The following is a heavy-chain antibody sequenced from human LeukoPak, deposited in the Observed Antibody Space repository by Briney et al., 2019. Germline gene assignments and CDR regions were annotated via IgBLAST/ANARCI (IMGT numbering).Heavy chain of an antibody. V-gene: IGHV4-4*07. CDR3: ARQIASAGTAGFDF. D-gene: IGHD6-13*01. Sequence: SETLSLTCTVSGGSISSYYWSWIRQPAGKGLEWIGRIYSTGSTNYNPSLKSRVTMSVDTSKNQFSLRLRSVTAADTAVYYCARQIASAGTAGFDFWDQGALVTVSS. CDR2: IYSTGST. CDR1: GGSISSYY. J-gene: IGHJ4*02.